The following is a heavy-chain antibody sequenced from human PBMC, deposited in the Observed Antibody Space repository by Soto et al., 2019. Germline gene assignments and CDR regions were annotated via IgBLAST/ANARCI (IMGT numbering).Heavy chain of an antibody. CDR2: IYHSGSP. Sequence: PSETLSLTCAVSGYSITSGHYWGWIRQSPGKGLEWIGNIYHSGSPYYNPSLRSRVTISVDTSKNQFSLQPGSATAADTAVYYRARTGDGEDFAHWGQGTLVTVSS. J-gene: IGHJ4*02. CDR3: ARTGDGEDFAH. D-gene: IGHD7-27*01. CDR1: GYSITSGHY. V-gene: IGHV4-38-2*01.